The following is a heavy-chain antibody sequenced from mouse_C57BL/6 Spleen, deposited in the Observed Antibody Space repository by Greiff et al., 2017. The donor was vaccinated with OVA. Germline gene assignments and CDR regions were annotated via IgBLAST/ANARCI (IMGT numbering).Heavy chain of an antibody. CDR2: IYPRDGST. V-gene: IGHV1-78*01. Sequence: VKLVESDAELVKPGASVKISCKVSGYTFTDHTIHWMKQRPEQGLEWIGYIYPRDGSTKYNEKFKGKATLTADKSSSTAYMQLNSLTSEDSAVYFCARSINWPYWYFDVWGTGTTVTVSS. CDR1: GYTFTDHT. CDR3: ARSINWPYWYFDV. J-gene: IGHJ1*03. D-gene: IGHD4-1*01.